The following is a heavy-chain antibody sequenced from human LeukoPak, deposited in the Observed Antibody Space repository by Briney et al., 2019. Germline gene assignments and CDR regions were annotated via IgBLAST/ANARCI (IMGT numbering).Heavy chain of an antibody. D-gene: IGHD1-26*01. J-gene: IGHJ4*02. CDR3: ARDPVGAANFDY. Sequence: PGECLTLFCAAAGFTFSSYCMRCVRQAPGKGLGWVAVMWYDGSNKYYADSVKGRFTISRDNSKNTLYLQMNSLRAEDTAVYYCARDPVGAANFDYWGQGTLVTVSS. CDR2: MWYDGSNK. V-gene: IGHV3-33*01. CDR1: GFTFSSYC.